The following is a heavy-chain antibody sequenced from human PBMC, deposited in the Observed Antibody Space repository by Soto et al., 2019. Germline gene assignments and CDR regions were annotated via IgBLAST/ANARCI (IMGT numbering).Heavy chain of an antibody. CDR3: TTGIHSDILTAYPNVAY. D-gene: IGHD3-9*01. CDR1: GFNLRHRW. J-gene: IGHJ4*02. Sequence: PGGSLRHWCGASGFNLRHRWRTRVRQAAGKRLEWVGPIKSKTNGGPADSAAPVKGSATISRDDSKNTVYLQMNSLKTEATAVSSCTTGIHSDILTAYPNVAYRGQGALVT. CDR2: IKSKTNGGPA. V-gene: IGHV3-15*01.